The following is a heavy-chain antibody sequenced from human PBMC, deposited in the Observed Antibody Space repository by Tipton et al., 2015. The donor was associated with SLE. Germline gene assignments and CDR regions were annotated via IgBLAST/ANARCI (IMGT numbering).Heavy chain of an antibody. Sequence: TLSLTCTVSGGSISSHYWSWIRQPPGKGLEWIGYIYYSGSTNYNPSLKSRVTISVDTSKNQFSLKLSSVTAADTAVYYCARGWNCYGAFDIWGQG. CDR2: IYYSGST. V-gene: IGHV4-59*11. CDR3: ARGWNCYGAFDI. D-gene: IGHD1-7*01. J-gene: IGHJ3*02. CDR1: GGSISSHY.